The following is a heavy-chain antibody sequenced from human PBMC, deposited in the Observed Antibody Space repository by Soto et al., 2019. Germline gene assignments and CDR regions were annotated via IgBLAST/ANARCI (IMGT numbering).Heavy chain of an antibody. V-gene: IGHV1-45*02. CDR2: ITPFNGNT. D-gene: IGHD6-19*01. J-gene: IGHJ6*02. CDR3: ASEVAVASWGGEGNYYYYYGMDV. CDR1: GYTFTYRY. Sequence: SVKVSCKASGYTFTYRYLHWVRQAPGQALEWMGWITPFNGNTNYAQKFQDRVTITRDRSMSTAYMELSSLRSEDTAMYYCASEVAVASWGGEGNYYYYYGMDVWGQGITVTVSS.